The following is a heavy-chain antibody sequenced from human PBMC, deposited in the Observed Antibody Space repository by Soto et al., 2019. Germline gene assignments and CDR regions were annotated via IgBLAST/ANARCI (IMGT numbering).Heavy chain of an antibody. Sequence: GGSLRLSCAASGFTFSSYAMHWVRQAPGKGLEYVSAISSNGGSTYYANSVKGRFTISRDNSKNTLYLQMGSLRAEDMAVYYCARDYRKRHAIFGVVTNPQKKYYYYYYMDVWGKGTTVTVSS. D-gene: IGHD3-3*01. CDR3: ARDYRKRHAIFGVVTNPQKKYYYYYYMDV. CDR1: GFTFSSYA. CDR2: ISSNGGST. J-gene: IGHJ6*03. V-gene: IGHV3-64*01.